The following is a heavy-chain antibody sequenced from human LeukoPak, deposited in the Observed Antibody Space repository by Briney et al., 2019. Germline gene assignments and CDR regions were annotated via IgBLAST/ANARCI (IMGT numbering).Heavy chain of an antibody. Sequence: GTSLRLSCGASGFIFNHYALHWVRQAPHKGLEWVAVIWSDGTNRYYADSVKGRFSIFRDDSQKRVFLQMNSLRAEDTAVYYCVRDAQRGFDYSNSLQYWGQGALVTVSS. CDR1: GFIFNHYA. CDR3: VRDAQRGFDYSNSLQY. J-gene: IGHJ4*02. D-gene: IGHD4-11*01. V-gene: IGHV3-33*01. CDR2: IWSDGTNR.